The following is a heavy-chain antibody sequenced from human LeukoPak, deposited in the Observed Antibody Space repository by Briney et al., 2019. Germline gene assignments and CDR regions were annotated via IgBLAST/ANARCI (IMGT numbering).Heavy chain of an antibody. V-gene: IGHV6-1*01. Sequence: SQTLSLTCAISGDSVSSNSAAWNWIRQYPSRGLEWLGRTYFRSKWYNDYAVSVKSRITINPDTSKNQFSLQLNSVTPEDTAVYYCARATYYYDSSGYRRTRGDFDYWGQGTLVTVSS. CDR2: TYFRSKWYN. CDR1: GDSVSSNSAA. D-gene: IGHD3-22*01. CDR3: ARATYYYDSSGYRRTRGDFDY. J-gene: IGHJ4*02.